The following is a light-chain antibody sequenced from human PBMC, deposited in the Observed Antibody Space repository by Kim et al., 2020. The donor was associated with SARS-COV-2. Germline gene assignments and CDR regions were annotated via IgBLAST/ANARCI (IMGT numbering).Light chain of an antibody. CDR1: SSNIGSNT. V-gene: IGLV1-44*01. J-gene: IGLJ1*01. CDR2: NNN. CDR3: AAWDDSLNGYV. Sequence: QPVLTQPPSASGTPGQRVTISCSGSSSNIGSNTVNWYQQLPGTAPKLLIYNNNQRPSGVPDRFSASKSGTSASLAISGLQSEDEADYYCAAWDDSLNGYVFGTGTKVTVL.